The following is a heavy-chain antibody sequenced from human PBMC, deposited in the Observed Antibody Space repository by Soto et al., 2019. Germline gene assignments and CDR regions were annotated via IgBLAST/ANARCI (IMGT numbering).Heavy chain of an antibody. D-gene: IGHD3-22*01. J-gene: IGHJ6*02. V-gene: IGHV3-7*03. CDR3: ARVVIDYYYGMDV. Sequence: WGSLRLSCAASGFTFISYWIICLRHSPVKWLEWVANIKQDGSEKYYVDSVKGRFTISRDNAKNSLYLQMNSLRAEDTAVYYCARVVIDYYYGMDVWGQGTTVTVSS. CDR2: IKQDGSEK. CDR1: GFTFISYW.